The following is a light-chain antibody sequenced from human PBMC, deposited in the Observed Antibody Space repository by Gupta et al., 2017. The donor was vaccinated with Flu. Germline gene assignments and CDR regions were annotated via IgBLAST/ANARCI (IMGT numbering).Light chain of an antibody. CDR2: EVN. CDR1: SRYVGGYNY. V-gene: IGLV2-14*01. Sequence: QSALTQPASVSGSPGQSITISCTGTSRYVGGYNYVSWYQHHPGKAPKLIIYEVNYRPSGVSDRFSGSKSGNTASLTISWLQAEDEADYYCSSYTSTTTLGVFGGGTELTVL. J-gene: IGLJ3*02. CDR3: SSYTSTTTLGV.